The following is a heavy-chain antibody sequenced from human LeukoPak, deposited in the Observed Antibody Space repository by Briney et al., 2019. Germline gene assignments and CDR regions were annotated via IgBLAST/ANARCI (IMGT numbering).Heavy chain of an antibody. J-gene: IGHJ4*02. CDR3: ARGVWTGYSPAIRDY. CDR2: INPNSGGT. CDR1: GYTFTGYY. V-gene: IGHV1-2*02. D-gene: IGHD3-9*01. Sequence: GASVKVSCKASGYTFTGYYMHWVRQAPGQGLEWMGWINPNSGGTNYAQKFQGRVTMNRDTSISTAYMELSRLRSDDTAVYYCARGVWTGYSPAIRDYWGQGTLVTVSS.